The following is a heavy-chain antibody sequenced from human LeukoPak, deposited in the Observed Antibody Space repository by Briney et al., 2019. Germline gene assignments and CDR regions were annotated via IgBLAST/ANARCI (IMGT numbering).Heavy chain of an antibody. CDR2: IGSNAYIL. CDR3: ARGGTAGQFDY. J-gene: IGHJ4*02. CDR1: GFTFRIYE. Sequence: PGGSLRLSCAAAGFTFRIYELHWVRQAPGKGLEWVSYIGSNAYILDYADSVKGRFTVSRDSARSSLYLQMNSLRADDTAVYYCARGGTAGQFDYWGLGTMVTVSS. D-gene: IGHD6-13*01. V-gene: IGHV3-48*03.